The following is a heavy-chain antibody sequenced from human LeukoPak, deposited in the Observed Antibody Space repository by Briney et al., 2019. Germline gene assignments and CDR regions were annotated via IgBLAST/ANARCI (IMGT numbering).Heavy chain of an antibody. CDR3: ARRWNYGRNYYIDV. Sequence: PETLSLTCAVYGGSFSNYYWSWIRQPPGKGLEWIGEINDSGRINYNPSLMSRVTVSVDTSKNQFSLRLTSVTATDTAVYYCARRWNYGRNYYIDVWGNGATV. V-gene: IGHV4-34*01. CDR1: GGSFSNYY. J-gene: IGHJ6*03. D-gene: IGHD1-7*01. CDR2: INDSGRI.